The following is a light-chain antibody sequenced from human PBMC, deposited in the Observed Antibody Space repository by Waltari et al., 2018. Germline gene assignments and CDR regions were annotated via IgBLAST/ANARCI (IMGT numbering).Light chain of an antibody. V-gene: IGLV2-14*03. J-gene: IGLJ2*01. CDR1: SSDVGAYNY. CDR2: DVS. CDR3: MSYTSSSSWS. Sequence: QSALTQPASVSGSPGQSITLPCTGTSSDVGAYNYVSWYQQHPGKAPKLMISDVSDRPSGVSNRFSGSKSGNTASLTISGLQAEDEADYFCMSYTSSSSWSFGGGTKLTVL.